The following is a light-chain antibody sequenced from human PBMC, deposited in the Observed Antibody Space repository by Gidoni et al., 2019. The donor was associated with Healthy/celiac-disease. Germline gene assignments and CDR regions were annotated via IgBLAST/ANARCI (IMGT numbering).Light chain of an antibody. CDR2: WAS. CDR3: QQYYSTPHT. CDR1: QSVLYSSNNKNY. J-gene: IGKJ2*01. Sequence: DIVMTQSLYSLAGSLGERATINCKSSQSVLYSSNNKNYLAWYQQKPGQPPKLLIYWASTRESGVPDRFSGSGSGKDFTLTISSLQAEDVAVYYCQQYYSTPHTFGQGTKLEIK. V-gene: IGKV4-1*01.